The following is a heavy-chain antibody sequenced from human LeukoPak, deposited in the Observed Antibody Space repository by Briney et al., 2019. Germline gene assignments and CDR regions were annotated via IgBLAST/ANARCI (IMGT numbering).Heavy chain of an antibody. J-gene: IGHJ4*02. Sequence: SETLSLTCTVSGGSISSYYWSWIRQPPGKGLEWIGYIYYSGSTNYNPSLKSRVTISVDTSKNQFSLKLSPVTAADTAVYYCARDLGDYELDYWGQGTLVTVSS. V-gene: IGHV4-59*01. D-gene: IGHD4-17*01. CDR2: IYYSGST. CDR3: ARDLGDYELDY. CDR1: GGSISSYY.